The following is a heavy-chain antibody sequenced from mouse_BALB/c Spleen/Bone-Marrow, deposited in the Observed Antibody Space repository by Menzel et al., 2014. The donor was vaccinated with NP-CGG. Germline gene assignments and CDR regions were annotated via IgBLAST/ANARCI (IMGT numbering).Heavy chain of an antibody. V-gene: IGHV4-1*02. CDR2: INPDSRTI. J-gene: IGHJ2*01. CDR1: GFDFSRYW. CDR3: ARPDYYGYLNY. Sequence: EVKLMESGGGLVQPGGSLKLSCAASGFDFSRYWMSWVQQAPGKGLEWIGEINPDSRTINYSPSLKDKFIISRDNAKNTLYLRLNKVRSEDTALYYCARPDYYGYLNYWGQGTTLTVSS. D-gene: IGHD1-1*01.